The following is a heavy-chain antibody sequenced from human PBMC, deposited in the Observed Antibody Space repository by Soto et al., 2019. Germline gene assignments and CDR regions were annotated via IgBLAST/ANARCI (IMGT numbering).Heavy chain of an antibody. CDR3: IQSRCGGDCLQSYASYYYYGMDV. Sequence: QITLKESGPTLVKPTQTLTLTCTFSAFSLSTGGVGVGWIRQPPGKALEWLELIYWDDDKRYSPSLRSRLTITKDTSKNQVVLTMTNMDPVDTATYYCIQSRCGGDCLQSYASYYYYGMDVWGQGTTVTVSS. V-gene: IGHV2-5*02. J-gene: IGHJ6*02. CDR1: AFSLSTGGVG. CDR2: IYWDDDK. D-gene: IGHD2-21*02.